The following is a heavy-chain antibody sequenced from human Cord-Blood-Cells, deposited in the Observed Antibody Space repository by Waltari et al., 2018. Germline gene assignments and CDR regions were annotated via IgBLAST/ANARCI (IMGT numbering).Heavy chain of an antibody. CDR2: IYTSGST. CDR1: GGSISRYY. J-gene: IGHJ3*02. Sequence: QVQLQESGPGLVKPSETLSLTCTVSGGSISRYYCSWIRQPAGQGLEWIGRIYTSGSTNYNPSLKSRVTMSVDTSKNQFSLKLSSVTAADTAVYYCARGPITIFGVVIIRDAFDIWGQGTMVTVSS. CDR3: ARGPITIFGVVIIRDAFDI. D-gene: IGHD3-3*01. V-gene: IGHV4-4*07.